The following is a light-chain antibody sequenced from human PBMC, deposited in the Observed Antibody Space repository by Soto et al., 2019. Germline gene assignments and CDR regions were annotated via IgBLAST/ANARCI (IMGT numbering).Light chain of an antibody. Sequence: DIHLTHSPSFLSPSIGESATITCRASQVISTSLAWYQVKPGKAPKLLIYAASTLESGVPSRFRATVSGTEFSLTITSLKPEDFATYYCQQLFDYPITFGHGTRLEIK. J-gene: IGKJ5*01. CDR1: QVISTS. V-gene: IGKV1-9*01. CDR3: QQLFDYPIT. CDR2: AAS.